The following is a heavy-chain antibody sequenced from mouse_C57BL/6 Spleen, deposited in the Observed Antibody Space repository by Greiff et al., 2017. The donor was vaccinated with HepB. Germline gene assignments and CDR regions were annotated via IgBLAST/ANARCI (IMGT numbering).Heavy chain of an antibody. J-gene: IGHJ2*01. CDR3: ARGGSTMVTAGGYYFDY. D-gene: IGHD2-2*01. CDR2: IHPNSGST. Sequence: QVQLQQPGAELVKPGASVKLSCKASGYTFTSYWMHWVKQRPGQGLEWIGMIHPNSGSTNYNEKFKSKATLTVDKSSSTAYMQLSSLTSEDSAVYYCARGGSTMVTAGGYYFDYWGQGTTLTVSS. CDR1: GYTFTSYW. V-gene: IGHV1-64*01.